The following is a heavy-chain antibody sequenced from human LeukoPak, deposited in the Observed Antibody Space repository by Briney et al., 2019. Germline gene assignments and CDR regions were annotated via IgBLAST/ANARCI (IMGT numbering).Heavy chain of an antibody. CDR3: AGDESRGWYGEYFDY. D-gene: IGHD6-19*01. V-gene: IGHV1-69*05. Sequence: GASVKVSFKASGGTFSSYAISWVRPAPGQGLEWMGGIIPIFGTANYAQKLQGRVTMTTDTSTSKAYMELRSVRGDETAVYYCAGDESRGWYGEYFDYWGEGTLVTVSS. J-gene: IGHJ4*02. CDR1: GGTFSSYA. CDR2: IIPIFGTA.